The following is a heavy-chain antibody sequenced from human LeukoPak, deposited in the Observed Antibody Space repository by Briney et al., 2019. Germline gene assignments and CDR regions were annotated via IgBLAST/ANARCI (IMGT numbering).Heavy chain of an antibody. CDR2: ISAYNGNT. CDR3: ARKGSLLWFGELNYYFDY. V-gene: IGHV1-18*01. Sequence: ASVKVSCKASGYTFTSYGISWVRQAPGQGLEWMGWISAYNGNTNYAQKLQGRVTMTTDTSTSTAYMELRSLRSDDTAVYYCARKGSLLWFGELNYYFDYWGQGTLVTASS. J-gene: IGHJ4*02. CDR1: GYTFTSYG. D-gene: IGHD3-10*01.